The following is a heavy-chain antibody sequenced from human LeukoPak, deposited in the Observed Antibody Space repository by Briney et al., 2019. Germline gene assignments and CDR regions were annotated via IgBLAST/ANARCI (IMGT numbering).Heavy chain of an antibody. J-gene: IGHJ6*03. V-gene: IGHV4-39*07. CDR1: GGSISSSSYY. D-gene: IGHD3-10*01. CDR3: ARIVGSGIYPRYYYYYMDV. Sequence: SETLSLTCAVSGGSISSSSYYWGWIRQPPGKGLEWIGSIYYSGSTYYNPSLKSRVTISVDTSKNQFSLKLSSVTAADTAVYYCARIVGSGIYPRYYYYYMDVWGKGTTVTISS. CDR2: IYYSGST.